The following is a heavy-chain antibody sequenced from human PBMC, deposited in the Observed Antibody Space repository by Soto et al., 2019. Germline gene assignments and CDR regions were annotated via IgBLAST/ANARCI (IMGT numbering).Heavy chain of an antibody. CDR3: AKSVYSGYDWNYSMDV. CDR2: ISYDGSNE. D-gene: IGHD5-12*01. J-gene: IGHJ6*03. Sequence: QVLLVESGGGVVQPGRSLRLSCAVSGFTFRSYGMHWVRQAPGKGLEWVAVISYDGSNEYYADSVKGRFSISRDIFKSTLYLQMNGLRAEDKAVYYCAKSVYSGYDWNYSMDVWGIGTTVTVSS. CDR1: GFTFRSYG. V-gene: IGHV3-30*18.